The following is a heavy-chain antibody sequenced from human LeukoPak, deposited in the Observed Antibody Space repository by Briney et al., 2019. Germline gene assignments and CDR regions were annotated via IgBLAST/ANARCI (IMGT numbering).Heavy chain of an antibody. V-gene: IGHV3-23*01. CDR1: GFTFSSYA. D-gene: IGHD3-9*01. CDR3: AKDLGRYFDPYYFDY. J-gene: IGHJ4*02. CDR2: ISGSGGST. Sequence: GGSLRLSCAASGFTFSSYAMSWVRQAPGKGLEWVSAISGSGGSTYYADSVKGRFTISRDNSKNTLYLQMNSLRAEDTAVYYCAKDLGRYFDPYYFDYWGQGTLVTVSS.